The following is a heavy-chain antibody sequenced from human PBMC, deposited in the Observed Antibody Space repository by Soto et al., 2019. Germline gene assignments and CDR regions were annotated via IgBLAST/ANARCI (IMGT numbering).Heavy chain of an antibody. CDR2: IYYSGST. Sequence: PSETLSLTCTVSGGSISSYYWSWIRQPPGKGLEWIGYIYYSGSTNYNPSLKSRVTISLDKAKNQFSLKVSSVTAADTALYYCVRSTGDTANWLDPWGQGALVTVSS. CDR3: VRSTGDTANWLDP. V-gene: IGHV4-59*12. J-gene: IGHJ5*02. CDR1: GGSISSYY. D-gene: IGHD3-16*01.